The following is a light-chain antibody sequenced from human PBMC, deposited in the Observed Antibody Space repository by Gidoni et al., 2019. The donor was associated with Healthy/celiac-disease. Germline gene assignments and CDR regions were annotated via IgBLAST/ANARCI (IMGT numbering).Light chain of an antibody. V-gene: IGLV3-25*03. CDR2: RDS. CDR3: QSADSSDTLV. CDR1: ALPQKY. J-gene: IGLJ2*01. Sequence: SYELTQTPSVSVSPGQTARITCSGDALPQKYVYWYQQKPGQAPVLVIYRDSERPSGIPERFSGSTSGTTVTLTISGVQAEDEADYYCQSADSSDTLVFGGGTKLTVL.